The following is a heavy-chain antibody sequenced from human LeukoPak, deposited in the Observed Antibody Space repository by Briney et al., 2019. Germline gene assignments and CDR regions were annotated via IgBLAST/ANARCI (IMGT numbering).Heavy chain of an antibody. CDR2: INHSGST. J-gene: IGHJ4*02. V-gene: IGHV4-34*01. CDR1: GGSISSYY. CDR3: ARGDWGIAVAAPYYFDY. Sequence: SETLSLTCTVSGGSISSYYWSWIRQPPGKGLEWIGEINHSGSTNYNPSLKSRVTISVDTSKNQFSLKLSSVTAADTAVYYCARGDWGIAVAAPYYFDYWGQGTLVTVSS. D-gene: IGHD6-19*01.